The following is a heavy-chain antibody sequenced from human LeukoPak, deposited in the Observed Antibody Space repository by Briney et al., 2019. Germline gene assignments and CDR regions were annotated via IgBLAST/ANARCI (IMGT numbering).Heavy chain of an antibody. CDR3: ARSSYGSGSYFY. Sequence: SETLSLNCAVAGGSISSGGYSWSWIRQPPGTGLEWIGYIYHSGSTYYNPSLKSRVTISVDRSKNQFSLKLSSVTAADRAVYYCARSSYGSGSYFYWGQGTLVTVSS. J-gene: IGHJ4*02. CDR1: GGSISSGGYS. CDR2: IYHSGST. V-gene: IGHV4-30-2*01. D-gene: IGHD3-10*01.